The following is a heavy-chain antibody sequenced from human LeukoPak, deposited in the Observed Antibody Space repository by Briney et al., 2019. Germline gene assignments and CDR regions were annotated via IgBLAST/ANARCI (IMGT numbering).Heavy chain of an antibody. CDR3: ARGGRIVVVVAATRSYYGMDV. D-gene: IGHD2-15*01. J-gene: IGHJ6*02. CDR1: GGSFSGYY. V-gene: IGHV4-34*01. Sequence: PSETLSLTCAVYGGSFSGYYWSWIRQPPGKGLEWIGEINHSGSTNYNPSLKSRVNISVDTSKNQFSLKLSSVTAADTAVYYCARGGRIVVVVAATRSYYGMDVWGQGTTVTVSS. CDR2: INHSGST.